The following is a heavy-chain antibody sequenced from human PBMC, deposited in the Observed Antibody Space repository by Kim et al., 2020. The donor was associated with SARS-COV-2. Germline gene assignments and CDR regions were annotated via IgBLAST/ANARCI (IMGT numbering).Heavy chain of an antibody. D-gene: IGHD6-13*01. Sequence: GGSLRLSCAVSGITVTTNYMNWVRQAPGKGLEWVSTIYSGGATYYADSVKGRFTISRETSKNTLYLQMNSLRAEDTAVYYCAREPYSSTWLDYWGPGTLV. CDR2: IYSGGAT. V-gene: IGHV3-66*01. CDR1: GITVTTNY. J-gene: IGHJ4*02. CDR3: AREPYSSTWLDY.